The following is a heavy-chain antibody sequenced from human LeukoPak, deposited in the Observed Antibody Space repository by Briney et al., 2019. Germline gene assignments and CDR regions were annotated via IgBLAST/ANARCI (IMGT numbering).Heavy chain of an antibody. CDR3: AKEVYDSSGWGY. D-gene: IGHD3-22*01. J-gene: IGHJ4*02. V-gene: IGHV3-21*01. Sequence: GGSLRLTCAASGFTFSSYSMNWVRQAPGKGLEWVSSISSSSSYIYYADSVRGRFTISRDNAKNSLYLQMNSLRAEDTAVYYCAKEVYDSSGWGYWGQGTLVTVSS. CDR1: GFTFSSYS. CDR2: ISSSSSYI.